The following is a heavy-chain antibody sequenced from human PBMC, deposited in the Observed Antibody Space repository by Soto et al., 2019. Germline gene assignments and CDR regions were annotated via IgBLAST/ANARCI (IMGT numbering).Heavy chain of an antibody. V-gene: IGHV4-34*01. CDR2: INHSGST. J-gene: IGHJ6*03. Sequence: SETLSLTCAVYGGSFSGYYWSWIRQPPGKGLEWIGEINHSGSTNYNPSLKSRVTISVDTSKNQFSLKLSSVTAADTAVYYCARGTPNYDILNGFGRDYYYMDVWGKGTTVTVSS. CDR3: ARGTPNYDILNGFGRDYYYMDV. D-gene: IGHD3-9*01. CDR1: GGSFSGYY.